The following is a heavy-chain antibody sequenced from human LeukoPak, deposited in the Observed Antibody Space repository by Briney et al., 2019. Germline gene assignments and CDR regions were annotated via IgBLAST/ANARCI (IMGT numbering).Heavy chain of an antibody. CDR2: ISSGGSTI. CDR1: GFTFSSFE. V-gene: IGHV3-48*03. CDR3: AKRGDCSSSSCYGLGAFDY. Sequence: GGSLRLSCAASGFTFSSFEMKWVRQAPGKGLEWVSYISSGGSTIYYADSVKGRFTISRDNSKNTLYLQMNSLRAEDTAVYYCAKRGDCSSSSCYGLGAFDYWGQGTLVTVSS. D-gene: IGHD2-2*01. J-gene: IGHJ4*02.